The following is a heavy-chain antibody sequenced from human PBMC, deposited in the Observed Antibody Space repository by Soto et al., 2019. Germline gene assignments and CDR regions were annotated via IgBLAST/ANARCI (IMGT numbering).Heavy chain of an antibody. CDR1: GGSVSSGSYY. CDR3: ARASMGYSSSWFDP. Sequence: SETLSLTCTVSGGSVSSGSYYWSWIRQPPGKGLEWIGYIYYSGSTNYNPSLKSRVTISVDTSKNQFSLRLSSVTAADTAVYYCARASMGYSSSWFDPWGQGTLVTVSS. D-gene: IGHD6-13*01. J-gene: IGHJ5*02. CDR2: IYYSGST. V-gene: IGHV4-61*01.